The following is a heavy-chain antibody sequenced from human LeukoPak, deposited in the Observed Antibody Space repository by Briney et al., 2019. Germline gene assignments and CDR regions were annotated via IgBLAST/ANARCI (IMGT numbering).Heavy chain of an antibody. J-gene: IGHJ4*02. D-gene: IGHD3-3*01. Sequence: GRSLRLSCTASGFTFGDYAMSWVRQAPGKGLEWVSSISSSSSYIYYADSVKGRFTISRDNAKNSLYLQMNSLRAEDTAVYYCARDRYYDFWSGSPFDYWGQGTLVTVSS. CDR1: GFTFGDYA. CDR2: ISSSSSYI. V-gene: IGHV3-21*01. CDR3: ARDRYYDFWSGSPFDY.